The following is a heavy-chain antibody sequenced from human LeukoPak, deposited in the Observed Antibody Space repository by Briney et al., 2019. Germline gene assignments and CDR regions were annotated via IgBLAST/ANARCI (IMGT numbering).Heavy chain of an antibody. CDR1: DGSISTYY. V-gene: IGHV4-59*01. CDR3: ARDYDSSGYYWS. D-gene: IGHD3-22*01. J-gene: IGHJ4*02. CDR2: IYYTGST. Sequence: KPSETLSLTCSVSDGSISTYYWSWIRQPPGKGLEWIGYIYYTGSTNYNPSLKSRVTISIDTSKNQFSLNLSSVTAADTAVYYCARDYDSSGYYWSWGQGILVTVSS.